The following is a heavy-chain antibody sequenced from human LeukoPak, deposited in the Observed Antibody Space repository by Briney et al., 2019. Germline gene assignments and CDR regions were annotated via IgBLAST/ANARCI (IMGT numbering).Heavy chain of an antibody. CDR1: GFTFSTYA. D-gene: IGHD3-3*01. V-gene: IGHV3-23*01. CDR2: ISGSGGTT. Sequence: TGGSLRLSCAASGFTFSTYAMSWVRQAPGKGLEWVSAISGSGGTTYYADSVKGRLTISRDDSKNTLYLQMDSLRAEDTAVYYCAKRIWSALTAHDYWGQGTLVTVSS. CDR3: AKRIWSALTAHDY. J-gene: IGHJ4*02.